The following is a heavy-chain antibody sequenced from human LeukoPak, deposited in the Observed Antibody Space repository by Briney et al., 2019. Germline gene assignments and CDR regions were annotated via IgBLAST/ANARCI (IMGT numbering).Heavy chain of an antibody. J-gene: IGHJ4*02. V-gene: IGHV3-64*01. CDR1: GFTFSHYV. Sequence: GGTLRLSCAASGFTFSHYVMHWVRQAPGKGLEFVSAMYIYGVNTYYANSVKGRFTISRDNSKKTLYLQMRSLRAEDMAVYYCASATAEYCSGGSCYTGDYWGQGTLVSVSS. CDR3: ASATAEYCSGGSCYTGDY. D-gene: IGHD2-15*01. CDR2: MYIYGVNT.